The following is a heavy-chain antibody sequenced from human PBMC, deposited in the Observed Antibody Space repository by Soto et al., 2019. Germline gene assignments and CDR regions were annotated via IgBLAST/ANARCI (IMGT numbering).Heavy chain of an antibody. Sequence: EVQLVESGGGLVQPGGSLRLSCAASGFTLSDHYMDWVRQAPGRGLEWVGRTLNKANGYSTEYAAAVKGRFIVSSDDSLNSLYLQMNSLKTEDTAVYYCVRTSHYGSGSWNFDFWGQGTLVTVSS. V-gene: IGHV3-72*01. J-gene: IGHJ4*02. D-gene: IGHD3-10*01. CDR1: GFTLSDHY. CDR2: TLNKANGYST. CDR3: VRTSHYGSGSWNFDF.